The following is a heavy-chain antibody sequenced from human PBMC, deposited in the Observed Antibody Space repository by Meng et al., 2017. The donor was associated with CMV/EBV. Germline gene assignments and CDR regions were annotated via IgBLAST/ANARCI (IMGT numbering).Heavy chain of an antibody. D-gene: IGHD2-2*01. J-gene: IGHJ4*02. V-gene: IGHV3-48*03. Sequence: GESLKISCAASGFTFSSYEMNWVRQAPGKGLEWVSYISSSGSTIYYADSVKGQFTISRDNAKNSLYLQMNSLRAEDTAVYYCASPPYQLPPGWGQGTLVTVSS. CDR2: ISSSGSTI. CDR3: ASPPYQLPPG. CDR1: GFTFSSYE.